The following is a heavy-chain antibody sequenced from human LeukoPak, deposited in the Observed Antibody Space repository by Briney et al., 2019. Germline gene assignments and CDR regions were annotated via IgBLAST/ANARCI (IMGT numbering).Heavy chain of an antibody. CDR1: GGSISSSSYY. J-gene: IGHJ4*02. Sequence: SETLSLTCTVSGGSISSSSYYWGWIRQPPGKGLEWIGSIYYSGSTYYNPSLKSRATISVDTSKNQFSLKLSSVTAADTAVYYCARLYRGWYYFDYWGQGTLVTVSS. CDR2: IYYSGST. D-gene: IGHD3-10*01. V-gene: IGHV4-39*01. CDR3: ARLYRGWYYFDY.